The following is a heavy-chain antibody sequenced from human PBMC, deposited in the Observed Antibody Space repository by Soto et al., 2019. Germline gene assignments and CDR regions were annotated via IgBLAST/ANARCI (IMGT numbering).Heavy chain of an antibody. Sequence: QVHLVQSGAEVKKPGASVKVSCKGSGYTFTTYGITWVRQAPGQGLEWMGWISAHNGNTNYAQKLQGRVTVTRDTSTSTAYMELRSLRSDDTAVYYWARGRYGDYWGQGAVVTVSS. CDR3: ARGRYGDY. CDR1: GYTFTTYG. J-gene: IGHJ4*02. V-gene: IGHV1-18*01. D-gene: IGHD1-26*01. CDR2: ISAHNGNT.